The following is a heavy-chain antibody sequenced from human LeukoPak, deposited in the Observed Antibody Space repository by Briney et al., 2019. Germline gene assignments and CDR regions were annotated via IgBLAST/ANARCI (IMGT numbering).Heavy chain of an antibody. CDR3: WRSYLVGSGYYSYYYYYYMDV. D-gene: IGHD3-22*01. J-gene: IGHJ6*03. V-gene: IGHV3-7*01. CDR2: IKQDGSEK. Sequence: GGSLRLSCAASGFTFSSYWMSWVRQAPGKGLEWVANIKQDGSEKYYVDSVKGRFTISRDNAKNSLYLQMNSLRAEDTAVYYCWRSYLVGSGYYSYYYYYYMDVWGKGTTVTVSS. CDR1: GFTFSSYW.